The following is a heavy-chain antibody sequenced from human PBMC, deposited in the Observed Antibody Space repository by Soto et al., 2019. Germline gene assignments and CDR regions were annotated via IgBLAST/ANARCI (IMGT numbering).Heavy chain of an antibody. Sequence: QVQLVQSGAEVKKPGSSVKVSCTASGGTFSNYAISWVRQAPGQGLEWMGGIIPIFGTANNPQKFQGRVTIPAGESTSTAYMELSSLRSEATAVYYCARAGIGIAVAGTYTGMDVWGPGTTVTVSS. CDR3: ARAGIGIAVAGTYTGMDV. J-gene: IGHJ6*02. CDR1: GGTFSNYA. CDR2: IIPIFGTA. V-gene: IGHV1-69*01. D-gene: IGHD6-19*01.